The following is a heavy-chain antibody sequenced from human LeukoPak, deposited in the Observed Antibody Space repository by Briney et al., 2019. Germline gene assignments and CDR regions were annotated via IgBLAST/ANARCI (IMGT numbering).Heavy chain of an antibody. V-gene: IGHV1-24*01. CDR3: ARAGEFNWNYPWDLDY. Sequence: GASVKVSCKVSGYTLTELSMHWVRQAPGKGLEWMGGFDPEDGKTIYAQKLQGRVTMTTDTSTSTAYMELRSLRSDDTAVYYCARAGEFNWNYPWDLDYWGQGTLVTVSS. D-gene: IGHD1-7*01. CDR2: FDPEDGKT. CDR1: GYTLTELS. J-gene: IGHJ4*02.